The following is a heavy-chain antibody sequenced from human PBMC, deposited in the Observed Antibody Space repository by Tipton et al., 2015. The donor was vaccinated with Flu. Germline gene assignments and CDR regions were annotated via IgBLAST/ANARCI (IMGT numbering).Heavy chain of an antibody. CDR3: ARDLWNDRRAYYYYGVDV. V-gene: IGHV4-39*07. D-gene: IGHD1-1*01. Sequence: LRLSCTVSGDSISTTIYYWGWVRRPPGKGLEWIGSIYYSGTTYYNPSLTSRVTISVDSSKNEFSLPLASLTAADTAVYYCARDLWNDRRAYYYYGVDVWGQGTTVTVSS. J-gene: IGHJ6*02. CDR2: IYYSGTT. CDR1: GDSISTTIYY.